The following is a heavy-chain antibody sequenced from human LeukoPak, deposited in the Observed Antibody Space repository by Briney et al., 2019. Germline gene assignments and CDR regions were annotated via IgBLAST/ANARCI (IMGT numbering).Heavy chain of an antibody. CDR1: GGSISSGGYS. CDR2: IYYSGST. V-gene: IGHV4-61*08. J-gene: IGHJ4*02. CDR3: ARGGSSYGYLDY. Sequence: SETLSLTCAVSGGSISSGGYSWSWIRQPPGKGLEWIGYIYYSGSTNYNPSLKSRVTISVDTSKNQFSLKLNSVTAADTAVYYCARGGSSYGYLDYWGQGTLVTVSS. D-gene: IGHD5-18*01.